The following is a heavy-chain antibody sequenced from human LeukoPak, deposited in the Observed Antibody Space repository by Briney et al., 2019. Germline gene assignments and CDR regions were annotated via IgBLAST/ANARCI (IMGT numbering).Heavy chain of an antibody. CDR3: AKAPLGLSLDS. J-gene: IGHJ4*02. Sequence: GRSLRLSCAASGFTFRAYGMHWVRQAPGKGLEWVAVISNDGSIKHYADSVKGRFTISRDNSKNTLFLQMDSLRVEDTAVYYCAKAPLGLSLDSWGQGTLVTVSS. CDR1: GFTFRAYG. CDR2: ISNDGSIK. D-gene: IGHD1-7*01. V-gene: IGHV3-30*18.